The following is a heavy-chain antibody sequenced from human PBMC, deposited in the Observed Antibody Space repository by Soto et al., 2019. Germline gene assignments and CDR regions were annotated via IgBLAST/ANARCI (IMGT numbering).Heavy chain of an antibody. CDR3: SSRVTDAPT. D-gene: IGHD3-10*01. CDR2: TLYSGRN. CDR1: GASISSGW. Sequence: QVQLQESGPGLVKPSGTLSLTCAVSGASISSGWWTWVRQPPGKGLEWIGETLYSGRNNYNSSLNSRVTISIDKSKKQFSLNLSSVTAADTAVYYCSSRVTDAPTWGQGTLVTVSS. J-gene: IGHJ5*02. V-gene: IGHV4-4*02.